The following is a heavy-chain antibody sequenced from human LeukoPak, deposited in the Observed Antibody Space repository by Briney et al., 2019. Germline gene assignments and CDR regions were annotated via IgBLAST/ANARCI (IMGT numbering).Heavy chain of an antibody. V-gene: IGHV4-39*07. J-gene: IGHJ4*02. Sequence: WIGNIYFRGTTYYNPSLQSRVTMSVGTSKSQFSLNVSSVTAADTAMYYCARVFGSWYYFDSWGQGTLVTVSS. CDR3: ARVFGSWYYFDS. D-gene: IGHD6-13*01. CDR2: IYFRGTT.